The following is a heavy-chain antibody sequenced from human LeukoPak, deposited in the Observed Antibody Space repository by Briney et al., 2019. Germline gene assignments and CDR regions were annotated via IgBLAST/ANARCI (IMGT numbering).Heavy chain of an antibody. J-gene: IGHJ6*03. Sequence: PGGSLRLSCAASGFTFSSYAMSWVRQAPGKGLEWVSATSGSGGSTYYADSVKGRSTISRDNSKNTLYLQMNSLRAEDTAVYYCAKSTDRNYYYYYMDVWGKGTTVTVSS. CDR3: AKSTDRNYYYYYMDV. CDR1: GFTFSSYA. V-gene: IGHV3-23*01. CDR2: TSGSGGST.